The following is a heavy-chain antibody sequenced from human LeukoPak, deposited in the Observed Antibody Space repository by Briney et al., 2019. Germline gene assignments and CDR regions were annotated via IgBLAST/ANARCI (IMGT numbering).Heavy chain of an antibody. V-gene: IGHV4-59*01. CDR2: TYYSGST. J-gene: IGHJ4*02. D-gene: IGHD5-24*01. CDR1: GGSICSYY. CDR3: ARQLNYIGFDY. Sequence: PSETLSLTCTVSGGSICSYYWSWIRQPPGKGLEWIGYTYYSGSTNYNPSLKSRVTISVDTSKNQFSLKLSSVTAADTAVYYCARQLNYIGFDYWGQGTLVTVSS.